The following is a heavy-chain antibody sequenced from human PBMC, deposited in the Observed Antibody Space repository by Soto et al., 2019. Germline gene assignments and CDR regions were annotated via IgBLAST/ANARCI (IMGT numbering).Heavy chain of an antibody. CDR2: INPSGGST. CDR1: GYTFTSYY. V-gene: IGHV1-46*01. J-gene: IGHJ4*02. Sequence: APVKGSCKATGYTFTSYYMHWVGQAPGQRLEWMGIINPSGGSTSYAQKFQGRVTMTGDTSTSTVYMELSSLRSEDTAVYYCASAGGVRYFDWLLPPPGYWGQGTLVTVPS. CDR3: ASAGGVRYFDWLLPPPGY. D-gene: IGHD3-9*01.